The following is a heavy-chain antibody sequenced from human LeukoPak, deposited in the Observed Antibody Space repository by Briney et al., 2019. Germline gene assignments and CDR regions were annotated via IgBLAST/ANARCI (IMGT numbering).Heavy chain of an antibody. Sequence: GGSLRLSCAASAFSVSSNYMSWVRQAPGKGLEWVSVIYSGGSTYYADSVKGRFTISRDNSKNTLYLQMNSLRAEDTAVYYCAKGQNIQLWLYRDYGMDVWGQGTRSPSP. D-gene: IGHD5-18*01. CDR3: AKGQNIQLWLYRDYGMDV. CDR1: AFSVSSNY. CDR2: IYSGGST. J-gene: IGHJ6*02. V-gene: IGHV3-53*01.